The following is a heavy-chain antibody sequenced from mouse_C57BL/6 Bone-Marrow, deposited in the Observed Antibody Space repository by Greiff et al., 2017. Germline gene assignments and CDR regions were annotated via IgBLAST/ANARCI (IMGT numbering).Heavy chain of an antibody. CDR3: ARRYYAMDY. CDR1: GYAFSSYW. V-gene: IGHV1-80*01. Sequence: VQLQQSGAELVKPAASVKISCKASGYAFSSYWMNLVKQRPGKGLEWIGQIYPGDGDTNYNGKFKGKATLTADKSSSPAYMQLSSLTSEDSAVYFCARRYYAMDYWGQGTSVTVSS. J-gene: IGHJ4*01. CDR2: IYPGDGDT.